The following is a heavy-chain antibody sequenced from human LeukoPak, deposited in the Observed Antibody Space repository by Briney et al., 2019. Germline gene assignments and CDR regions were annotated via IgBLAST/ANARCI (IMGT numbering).Heavy chain of an antibody. Sequence: GGSLRLSCAASGFTFSSYAMSWVRQAPGKGLEWVSSISSSSSYIYYADSVKGRFTISRDNAKNSLYLQMNSLRAEDTAVYYCARPRDGYNINDAFDIWGQGTMVTVSS. CDR1: GFTFSSYA. D-gene: IGHD5-24*01. CDR3: ARPRDGYNINDAFDI. V-gene: IGHV3-21*01. J-gene: IGHJ3*02. CDR2: ISSSSSYI.